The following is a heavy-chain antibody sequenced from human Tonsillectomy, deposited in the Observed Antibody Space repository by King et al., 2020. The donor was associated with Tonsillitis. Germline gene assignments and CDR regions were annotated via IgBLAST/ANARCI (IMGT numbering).Heavy chain of an antibody. Sequence: DVQLVESGGGLVQPGGSLRLSCAASGFSFSNNWMQWVRQAPGKGLVGVSRINDDGSTTLYADSVKGRFTVSRDNAKNTLYLQMNSLRAEDTAVYYCVKDSSGSYGGQGTLVTVSS. CDR2: INDDGSTT. J-gene: IGHJ1*01. D-gene: IGHD3-22*01. CDR3: VKDSSGSY. V-gene: IGHV3-74*03. CDR1: GFSFSNNW.